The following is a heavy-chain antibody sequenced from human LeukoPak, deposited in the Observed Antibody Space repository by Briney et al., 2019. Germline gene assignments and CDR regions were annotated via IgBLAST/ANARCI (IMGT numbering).Heavy chain of an antibody. Sequence: ASVKVSCKASGYTFTGYYMHWVRQAPGQGREWVGWINPNRGGTNYAQKFQGCVTMTRDTSISTAYIELSRLRSDDTAVYYCARGKGLNYYGSGSHFDYWDQGTLVTVSS. CDR1: GYTFTGYY. V-gene: IGHV1-2*04. J-gene: IGHJ4*02. CDR2: INPNRGGT. CDR3: ARGKGLNYYGSGSHFDY. D-gene: IGHD3-10*01.